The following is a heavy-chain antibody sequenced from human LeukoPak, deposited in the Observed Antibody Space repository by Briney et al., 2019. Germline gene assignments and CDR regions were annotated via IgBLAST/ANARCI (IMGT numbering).Heavy chain of an antibody. V-gene: IGHV3-48*02. CDR2: ISSSSSTI. Sequence: GGSLRLSCAASGFTFSSYSMNWVRQAPGKGLEWVSYISSSSSTIYYADSVKGRFTISRDNAKNSPYLQMNSLRDEDTAVYYCARDLALDSSGFFVGFDPWGQGTLVTVSS. J-gene: IGHJ5*02. CDR1: GFTFSSYS. CDR3: ARDLALDSSGFFVGFDP. D-gene: IGHD3-22*01.